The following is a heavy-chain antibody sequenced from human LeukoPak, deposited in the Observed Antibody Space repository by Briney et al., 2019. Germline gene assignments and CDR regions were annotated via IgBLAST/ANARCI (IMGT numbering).Heavy chain of an antibody. CDR2: ISSDGRNK. V-gene: IGHV3-30*03. Sequence: GGSLRLSCAASGFTFSDYGMHWVRQAPGKGLEWVATISSDGRNKNCVDSVKGRFTISRDNAKNSLYLQMNSLRAEDTAVYYCARIQLTVTTSDYWGQGTLVTVSS. CDR3: ARIQLTVTTSDY. J-gene: IGHJ4*02. D-gene: IGHD4-17*01. CDR1: GFTFSDYG.